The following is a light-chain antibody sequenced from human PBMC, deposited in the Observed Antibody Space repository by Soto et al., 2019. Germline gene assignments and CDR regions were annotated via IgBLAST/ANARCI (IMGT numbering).Light chain of an antibody. Sequence: IQMTKSRSTLSGSLXDRVPITFLASKTISSLLAXXQQXXGXAPNXXXYEXSTLKRGVPSRFSGSGSGTEFTLTISSLQPDYFSNYYCQHYKSDSEAFGQGTKVDIK. J-gene: IGKJ1*01. CDR3: QHYKSDSEA. CDR2: EXS. V-gene: IGKV1-5*03. CDR1: KTISSL.